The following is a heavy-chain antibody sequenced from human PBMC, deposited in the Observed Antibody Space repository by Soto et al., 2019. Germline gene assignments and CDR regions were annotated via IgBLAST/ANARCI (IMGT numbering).Heavy chain of an antibody. CDR1: GYSISSGYY. CDR2: IYHSGST. V-gene: IGHV4-38-2*01. J-gene: IGHJ4*02. CDR3: VGAQDYGDFDY. D-gene: IGHD4-17*01. Sequence: KPSETLSLTCAVSGYSISSGYYWGWIRQPPGKGLEWIGSIYHSGSTYYNPSLKSRVTISVDTSKNQFSLKLSSVTAADTAVYYCVGAQDYGDFDYWGQGTLGTVSS.